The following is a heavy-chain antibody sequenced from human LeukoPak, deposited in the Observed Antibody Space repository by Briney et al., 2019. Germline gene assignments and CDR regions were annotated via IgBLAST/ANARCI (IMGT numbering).Heavy chain of an antibody. J-gene: IGHJ3*02. CDR1: GYIFTDYY. D-gene: IGHD1-14*01. CDR3: ARDPPTTNAFDI. CDR2: INPSGGST. V-gene: IGHV1-46*01. Sequence: ASVKVSCKASGYIFTDYYMHWVRQAPGQGLEWMGIINPSGGSTSYAQKFQGRVTMTRDTSTSTVYMELSSLRSEDTAVYYCARDPPTTNAFDIWGQGTMVTVSS.